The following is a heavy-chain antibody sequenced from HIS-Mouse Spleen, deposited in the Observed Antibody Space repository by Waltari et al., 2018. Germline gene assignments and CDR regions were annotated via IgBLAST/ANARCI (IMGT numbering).Heavy chain of an antibody. D-gene: IGHD6-19*01. Sequence: QVTLRESGPALVKPTQTLTLNCTFSGFSLSTSGMCVSWIRQPPGKALEWLARIDWDDDKYYSTSLKTRLTISRDTSKNQVVLTMTNMDPLDTATYYCARIAEGYTSGWYAFDYWGQGTLVTVSS. CDR2: IDWDDDK. V-gene: IGHV2-70*15. J-gene: IGHJ4*02. CDR1: GFSLSTSGMC. CDR3: ARIAEGYTSGWYAFDY.